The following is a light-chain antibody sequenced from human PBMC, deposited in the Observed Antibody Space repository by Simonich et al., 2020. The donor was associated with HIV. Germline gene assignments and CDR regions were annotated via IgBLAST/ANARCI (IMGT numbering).Light chain of an antibody. CDR3: QQYYSTPNT. J-gene: IGKJ2*01. CDR1: QSVLNSSNTKNY. CDR2: WAS. V-gene: IGKV4-1*01. Sequence: DIVMTQSPDSLAVSLGERATINCKPNQSVLNSSNTKNYLAWYQQKPGQHPKLLLYWASFREAGVPDRFSGSGSGTDFTLTISSLHAEDVAVYYCQQYYSTPNTFGQGTKLEIK.